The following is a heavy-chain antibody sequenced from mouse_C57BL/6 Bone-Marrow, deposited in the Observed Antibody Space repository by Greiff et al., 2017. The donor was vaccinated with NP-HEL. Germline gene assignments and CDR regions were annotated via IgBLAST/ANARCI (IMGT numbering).Heavy chain of an antibody. V-gene: IGHV14-3*01. CDR2: IDPANGNT. CDR1: GFNTKNIY. CDR3: APYGNDYYAMDY. Sequence: VQLQQSVAELVRPGASVKLSCTAFGFNTKNIYMHWVKQRPEQGLEWIGRIDPANGNTKYAPKFQGKATITADTSSNTAYLQLSSQTSEDTAIYYCAPYGNDYYAMDYWGQGTSVTVSS. J-gene: IGHJ4*01. D-gene: IGHD2-1*01.